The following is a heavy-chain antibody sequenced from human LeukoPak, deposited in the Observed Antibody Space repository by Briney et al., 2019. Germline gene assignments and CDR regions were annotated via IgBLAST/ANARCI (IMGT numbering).Heavy chain of an antibody. J-gene: IGHJ4*02. CDR1: GFIFSTYD. Sequence: GGSLRLSCAASGFIFSTYDMSWVRQAPGKGLEWVSGISSGGGSAYYAESVEGRFTISRDNSKEMLYLQMNSLRAEDTAAYYCAKTSGGNCWGQGTLVTVSS. V-gene: IGHV3-23*01. D-gene: IGHD6-25*01. CDR2: ISSGGGSA. CDR3: AKTSGGNC.